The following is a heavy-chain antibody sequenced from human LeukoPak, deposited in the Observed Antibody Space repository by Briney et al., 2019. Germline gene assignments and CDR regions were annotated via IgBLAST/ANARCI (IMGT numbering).Heavy chain of an antibody. J-gene: IGHJ5*02. Sequence: VASVKVSCKASGYTFTGYYMHWVRQAPGQGLEWMGWINPNRGGTNYAQKFQGRVTTTRDTSISTAYMELSRLRSDDTAVYYCARTGLRYFDWLENWGQGTLVTVSS. D-gene: IGHD3-9*01. CDR2: INPNRGGT. V-gene: IGHV1-2*02. CDR3: ARTGLRYFDWLEN. CDR1: GYTFTGYY.